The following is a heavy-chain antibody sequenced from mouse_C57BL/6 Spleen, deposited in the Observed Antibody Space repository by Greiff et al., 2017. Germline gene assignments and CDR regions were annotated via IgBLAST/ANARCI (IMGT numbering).Heavy chain of an antibody. CDR2: IDPSASYT. CDR3: ARRMDYCAMDD. Sequence: QVQLQQPGAELVRPGTSVKLSCKASGYTFTSYWMHWVKQRPGKGLEWIGVIDPSASYTNYNQKFKGKATLTVDPSSSTPYMQLSSLTSEDSAVYYCARRMDYCAMDDWGQGTSVTVSS. V-gene: IGHV1-59*01. J-gene: IGHJ4*01. CDR1: GYTFTSYW.